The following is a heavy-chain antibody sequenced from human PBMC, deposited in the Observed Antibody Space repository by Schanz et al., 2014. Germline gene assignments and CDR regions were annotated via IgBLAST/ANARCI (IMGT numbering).Heavy chain of an antibody. CDR2: ISGSGGST. Sequence: VQLVESGGGVVQPGRSLRLSCAASGFTFSTYSMNWVRQAPGKGLEWVSGISGSGGSTYYADSVKGRFTISRDNAKNSLYLQMNSLRAEDTAVYYCARDKGGYYPFDYWGQGTLVTVSS. D-gene: IGHD3-3*01. J-gene: IGHJ4*02. V-gene: IGHV3-21*01. CDR1: GFTFSTYS. CDR3: ARDKGGYYPFDY.